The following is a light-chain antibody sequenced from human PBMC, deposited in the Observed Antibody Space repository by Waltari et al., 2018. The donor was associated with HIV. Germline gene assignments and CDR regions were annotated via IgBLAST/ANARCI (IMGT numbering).Light chain of an antibody. V-gene: IGLV2-8*01. J-gene: IGLJ3*02. CDR3: SSYAGSNNLV. Sequence: SCTGTSSDVGGYNYVSWYQQHPGKAPKLMIYEVSKRPSGVPDRFSGSKSGNTASLTVSGLQAEDEADYYCSSYAGSNNLVFGGGTKLTVL. CDR1: SSDVGGYNY. CDR2: EVS.